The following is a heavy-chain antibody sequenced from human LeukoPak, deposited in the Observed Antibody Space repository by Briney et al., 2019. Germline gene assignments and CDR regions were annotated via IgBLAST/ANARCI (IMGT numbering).Heavy chain of an antibody. Sequence: SETLSLTCTVSGGSISSSSYYWGWIRQPPGKGLEWIGSISYSGRTYYNPSLRGRVTISVDTSKNQFSLKLSSVTAADTAVYYRARGPYWYFDLWGRGTLVTVSS. J-gene: IGHJ2*01. V-gene: IGHV4-39*01. CDR3: ARGPYWYFDL. CDR2: ISYSGRT. CDR1: GGSISSSSYY.